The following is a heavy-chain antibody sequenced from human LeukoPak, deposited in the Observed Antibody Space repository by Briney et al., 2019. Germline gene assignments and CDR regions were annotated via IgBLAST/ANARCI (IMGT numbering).Heavy chain of an antibody. CDR3: ARGSGYYPNWFDP. CDR1: GYTFTSYG. CDR2: ISAHNGNT. Sequence: ASVTVSFTASGYTFTSYGISWVRQAPGQGLEWMGWISAHNGNTNYAQKLQGRVTMTTDTSTSTAYMELRSLRSDDTAVYYCARGSGYYPNWFDPWGQGTLVTVSS. V-gene: IGHV1-18*01. D-gene: IGHD3-22*01. J-gene: IGHJ5*02.